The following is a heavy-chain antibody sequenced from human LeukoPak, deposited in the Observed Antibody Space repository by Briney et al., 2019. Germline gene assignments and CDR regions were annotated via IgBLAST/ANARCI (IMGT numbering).Heavy chain of an antibody. CDR1: GFTFNSYA. CDR3: AKEGGGSCYSCFDY. Sequence: GGSLRLSCAASGFTFNSYAMHWVRQAPGKGLEWVSGISWNSGNIDYADSVKGRFTISRDNAKNSLYLQMNSLRAEDTALYYCAKEGGGSCYSCFDYWGQGTLVTVSS. J-gene: IGHJ4*02. V-gene: IGHV3-9*01. D-gene: IGHD2-15*01. CDR2: ISWNSGNI.